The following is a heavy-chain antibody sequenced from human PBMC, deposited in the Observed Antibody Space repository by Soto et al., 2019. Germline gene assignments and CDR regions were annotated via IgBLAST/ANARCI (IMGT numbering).Heavy chain of an antibody. CDR2: ISAYNGNT. D-gene: IGHD6-13*01. CDR1: GYTFPSYG. J-gene: IGHJ4*02. Sequence: ASVKVSCKAAGYTFPSYGISWVRQAPGQGLEWMGWISAYNGNTNYAQKLQGRVTMTTDTSTSTAYMELRSLRSDDTAVYYCARDGRIAAAGTFDYWGQGTLVTVSS. CDR3: ARDGRIAAAGTFDY. V-gene: IGHV1-18*01.